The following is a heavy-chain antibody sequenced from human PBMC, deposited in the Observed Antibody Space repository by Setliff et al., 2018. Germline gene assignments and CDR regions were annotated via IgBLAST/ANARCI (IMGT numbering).Heavy chain of an antibody. CDR2: IYTSGST. CDR1: GGSISSGSYY. Sequence: PSETLSLTCTVSGGSISSGSYYWSWIRQPAGKGLEWIGHIYTSGSTNYNPSLKSRVTISVDRSKNQFSLKLSSVTAADTAVYYCARGGYYNFWSGFMDVWGQGTTVTVSS. J-gene: IGHJ6*02. CDR3: ARGGYYNFWSGFMDV. D-gene: IGHD3-3*01. V-gene: IGHV4-61*09.